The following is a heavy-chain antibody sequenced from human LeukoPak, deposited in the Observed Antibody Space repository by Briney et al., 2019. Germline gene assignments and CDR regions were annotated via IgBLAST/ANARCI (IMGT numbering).Heavy chain of an antibody. J-gene: IGHJ4*02. CDR3: ASTTVPTGY. V-gene: IGHV4-38-2*02. Sequence: SETPSLTCTVSGYSISSGYYWGWIRQSPGKGLEWIGSIYHSGSTYYNPSLRSRVTISIDTSKNQFSLKLTSVTAADTAVYYCASTTVPTGYWGQGTLVTVSS. D-gene: IGHD4-17*01. CDR1: GYSISSGYY. CDR2: IYHSGST.